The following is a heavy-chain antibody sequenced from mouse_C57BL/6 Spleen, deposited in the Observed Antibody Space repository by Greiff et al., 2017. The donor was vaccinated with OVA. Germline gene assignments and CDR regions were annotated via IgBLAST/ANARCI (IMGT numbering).Heavy chain of an antibody. V-gene: IGHV1-82*01. Sequence: VQLQQSGPELVKPGASVKISCKASGYAFSSSWMNWVKQRPGKGLEWIGRLYPGDGDTNYNGKFKGKATLTADKSSSTAYMQLSSLTSEDSAVYFCARNSNYFDYWGQGTTLTVSS. CDR1: GYAFSSSW. CDR3: ARNSNYFDY. CDR2: LYPGDGDT. J-gene: IGHJ2*01. D-gene: IGHD2-5*01.